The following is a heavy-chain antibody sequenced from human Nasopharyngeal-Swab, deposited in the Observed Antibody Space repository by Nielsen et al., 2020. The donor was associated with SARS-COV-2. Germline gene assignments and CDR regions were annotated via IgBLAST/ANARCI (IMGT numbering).Heavy chain of an antibody. J-gene: IGHJ5*02. CDR2: ISSSSSTI. D-gene: IGHD3-9*01. V-gene: IGHV3-48*02. CDR3: ARDGLTYYDILTGYSWFDP. CDR1: GFTFSSYN. Sequence: GGSLRLSCAASGFTFSSYNMNWVRQAPGKGLEWVSYISSSSSTIYYADSVKGRFTISRDNAKNSLYLQMNSLRDEDTAVYYCARDGLTYYDILTGYSWFDPWGQGTLVTVSS.